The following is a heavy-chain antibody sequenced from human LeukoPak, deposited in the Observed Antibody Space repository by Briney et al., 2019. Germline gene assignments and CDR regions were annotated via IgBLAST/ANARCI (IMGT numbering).Heavy chain of an antibody. CDR2: ISYDGSNK. CDR3: AKEWYYYDTSGYYSYFDY. V-gene: IGHV3-30*18. Sequence: GGSLRLSCAASGFSFSSYGMHWVRQAPGKGLEWVALISYDGSNKYYADSVNGRFTISRDNSKNTLYLQMNSLGAEDTAVYYCAKEWYYYDTSGYYSYFDYWGQGTLVTVSS. D-gene: IGHD3-22*01. CDR1: GFSFSSYG. J-gene: IGHJ4*02.